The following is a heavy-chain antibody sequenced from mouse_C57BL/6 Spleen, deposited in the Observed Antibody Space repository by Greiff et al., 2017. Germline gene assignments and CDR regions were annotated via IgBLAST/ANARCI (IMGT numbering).Heavy chain of an antibody. J-gene: IGHJ3*01. D-gene: IGHD1-1*01. CDR3: AFGSSFFAY. Sequence: EVQLKESGPGLVKPSQSLSLTCSVTGYSITSGYYWNWIRQFPGNKLEWMGYISYDGSNNYNPSLKNRISITRDTSKNQFFLKLNSVTTEDTATYYCAFGSSFFAYWGQGTLVTVSA. CDR1: GYSITSGYY. CDR2: ISYDGSN. V-gene: IGHV3-6*01.